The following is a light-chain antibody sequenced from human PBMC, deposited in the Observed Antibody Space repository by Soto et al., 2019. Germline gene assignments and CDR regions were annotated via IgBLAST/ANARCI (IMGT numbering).Light chain of an antibody. V-gene: IGKV1-39*01. CDR2: GAS. J-gene: IGKJ2*01. CDR3: QQSYSTPYT. CDR1: QRISTY. Sequence: DIQMTQSPSSLSASVGDRVNITCRASQRISTYLNWYQQRPGKAPKILIYGASSLQSGVPSRFSGGGSGTDFTLIISSLQPEDFATYSCQQSYSTPYTFGQGTKVDI.